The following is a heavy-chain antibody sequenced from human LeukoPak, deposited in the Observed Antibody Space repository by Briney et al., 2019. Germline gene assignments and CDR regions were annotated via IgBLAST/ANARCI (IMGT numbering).Heavy chain of an antibody. Sequence: SETLSLTCTVSGGSISSYYWTWIRQPPGKGLGLEWIGYIYYSGGTNYNPSLKSRVTISIDTSKNQVSLKLSSVTAAVTAVYYCARLWDSSSSLDYWGQGTLVTVSS. CDR2: IYYSGGT. V-gene: IGHV4-59*08. J-gene: IGHJ4*02. CDR1: GGSISSYY. D-gene: IGHD6-6*01. CDR3: ARLWDSSSSLDY.